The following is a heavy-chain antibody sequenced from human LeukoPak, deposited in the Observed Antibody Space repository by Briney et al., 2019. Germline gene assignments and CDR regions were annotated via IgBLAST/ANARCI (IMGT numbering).Heavy chain of an antibody. D-gene: IGHD6-13*01. CDR3: ARVGQQQEFDY. CDR1: GGTFSSYA. CDR2: IIPIFGTA. Sequence: GASVKVSCKASGGTFSSYAISRVRQAPGQGLEWMGGIIPIFGTANYAQKFQGRVTITADESTSTAYMELSSLRSEDTAVYYCARVGQQQEFDYWGQGTLVTVSS. J-gene: IGHJ4*02. V-gene: IGHV1-69*13.